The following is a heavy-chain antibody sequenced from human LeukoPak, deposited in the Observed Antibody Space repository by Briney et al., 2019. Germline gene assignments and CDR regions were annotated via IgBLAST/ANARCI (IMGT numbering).Heavy chain of an antibody. CDR3: AHSTYCTSTSCYIKSWFDP. CDR1: GFSLSTSGVG. D-gene: IGHD2-2*02. CDR2: IYWDDDK. V-gene: IGHV2-5*02. J-gene: IGHJ5*02. Sequence: SGPTLVKPTQTLTLTCTFSGFSLSTSGVGVGWIRQPPGKALEWLALIYWDDDKRYSPSLKSRLTITKDTSKNQVVLTMTNMDPVDTATYYCAHSTYCTSTSCYIKSWFDPWGQATLVTVSS.